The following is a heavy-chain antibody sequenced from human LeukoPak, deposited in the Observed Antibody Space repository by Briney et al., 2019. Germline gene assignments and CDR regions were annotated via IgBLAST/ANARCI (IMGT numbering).Heavy chain of an antibody. V-gene: IGHV3-21*01. J-gene: IGHJ4*02. Sequence: NSGGSLRLSCAASGFTFSSYTMSWVRQAPGKGLEWASFISSSSGSIYYADSVKGRFTISRDNAKNPLYLQMKSLRAEDTAVYYCASGDGQYYFDYWGQGTLLTVSS. CDR3: ASGDGQYYFDY. CDR1: GFTFSSYT. D-gene: IGHD5-24*01. CDR2: ISSSSGSI.